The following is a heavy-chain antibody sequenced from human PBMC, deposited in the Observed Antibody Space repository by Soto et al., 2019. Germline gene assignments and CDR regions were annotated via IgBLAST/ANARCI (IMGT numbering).Heavy chain of an antibody. V-gene: IGHV3-23*01. Sequence: GGSLRLSCAASGFTFSSYAMSWVRQAPGKGLERVSAISGSGGSTYYADSVKGRFTISRDNSKNTLYLQMKSLRAEDTSVYYCAKFRMIVVALDAFDIWGQGTMVTVSS. D-gene: IGHD3-22*01. CDR2: ISGSGGST. CDR1: GFTFSSYA. CDR3: AKFRMIVVALDAFDI. J-gene: IGHJ3*02.